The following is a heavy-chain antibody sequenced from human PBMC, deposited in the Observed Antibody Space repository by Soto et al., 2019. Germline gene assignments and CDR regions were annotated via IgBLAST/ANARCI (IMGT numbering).Heavy chain of an antibody. V-gene: IGHV4-30-4*01. Sequence: QVQLRESGPGLVKPSQTLSLTCSVSGASVAGGSYYWSWVRQPPGKGLEWIGYIPSRGRPFYNPSLTSRGTIAADTSKNQLSLQLTSVTAADTAVYYCARDPYSGDDFGLWGQGTLVTVSS. D-gene: IGHD5-12*01. CDR2: IPSRGRP. CDR1: GASVAGGSYY. CDR3: ARDPYSGDDFGL. J-gene: IGHJ5*02.